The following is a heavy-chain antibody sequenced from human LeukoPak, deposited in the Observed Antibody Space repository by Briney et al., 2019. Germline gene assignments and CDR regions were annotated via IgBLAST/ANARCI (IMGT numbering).Heavy chain of an antibody. CDR3: ARVGYSGYDHAFDY. CDR1: GFTFSSYG. J-gene: IGHJ4*02. V-gene: IGHV3-74*01. D-gene: IGHD5-12*01. CDR2: INGDGSST. Sequence: GGSLRLSCAASGFTFSSYGMHWVRQAPGKGLVWVSGINGDGSSTSYADSVKGRFTISRDNAKNTLYLQMNSLRAEDTAVYYCARVGYSGYDHAFDYWGQGTLVTVSS.